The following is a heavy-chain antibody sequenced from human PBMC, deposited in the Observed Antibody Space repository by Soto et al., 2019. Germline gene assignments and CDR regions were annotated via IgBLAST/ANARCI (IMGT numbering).Heavy chain of an antibody. CDR3: ARVYCSSTSCYGPLDY. CDR1: GYTYTSYA. Sequence: SVKVSCKASGYTYTSYAMHWVRQAPGQGLEWMGRIIPILGIANYAQKFQGRVTITADKSTSTAYMELSSLRSEDTAVYYCARVYCSSTSCYGPLDYWGQGTLVTVSS. V-gene: IGHV1-69*04. J-gene: IGHJ4*02. CDR2: IIPILGIA. D-gene: IGHD2-2*01.